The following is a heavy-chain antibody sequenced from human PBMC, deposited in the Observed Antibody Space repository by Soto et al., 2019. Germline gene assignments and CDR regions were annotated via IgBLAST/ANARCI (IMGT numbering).Heavy chain of an antibody. V-gene: IGHV1-3*01. CDR3: ARDKRYCSSTSCYPGMDV. D-gene: IGHD2-2*01. CDR2: INAGNGNT. J-gene: IGHJ6*02. Sequence: ASVKVSCKASGYTFTSYAMQWVRHAPGQRLEWMGWINAGNGNTKYSQKFQGRVTITRDTSASTAYMELSSLRSEDTAVYYCARDKRYCSSTSCYPGMDVWGQGTTVTVSS. CDR1: GYTFTSYA.